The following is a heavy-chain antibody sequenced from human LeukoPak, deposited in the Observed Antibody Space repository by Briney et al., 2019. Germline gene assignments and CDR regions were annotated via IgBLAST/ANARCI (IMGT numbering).Heavy chain of an antibody. J-gene: IGHJ4*02. CDR1: GGSISSYY. Sequence: PSETLSLTCTVSGGSISSYYWSWIRQPAGKGLEWIGRIYTSGSTNYNPPLKSRVTISVDTSKNQFSLKLSSVTAADTAVYYCARERNDYGDSYYFDYWGQGTLVTVSS. D-gene: IGHD4-17*01. V-gene: IGHV4-4*07. CDR2: IYTSGST. CDR3: ARERNDYGDSYYFDY.